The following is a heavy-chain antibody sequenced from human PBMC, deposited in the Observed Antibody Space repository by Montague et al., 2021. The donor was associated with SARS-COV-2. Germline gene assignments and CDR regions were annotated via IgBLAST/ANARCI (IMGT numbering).Heavy chain of an antibody. CDR1: GGSISSYY. D-gene: IGHD4-23*01. CDR3: ARLVETYYFSYGMDV. V-gene: IGHV4-59*08. J-gene: IGHJ6*02. CDR2: IYYSGST. Sequence: SETLPLTCTVSGGSISSYYWSWIRQPPGKGLEWIGYIYYSGSTNYNPSLKSRVTISVDTSKNQFSLKLSSVTAADTAVYYCARLVETYYFSYGMDVWGQGTTVTVSS.